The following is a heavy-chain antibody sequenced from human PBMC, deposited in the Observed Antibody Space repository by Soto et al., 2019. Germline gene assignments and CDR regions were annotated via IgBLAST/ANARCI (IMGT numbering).Heavy chain of an antibody. CDR2: IKQDGSEK. J-gene: IGHJ6*02. CDR1: GFTVSSFA. Sequence: GGSLRLSCAASGFTVSSFAMTWVRQAPGKGLEWVSNIKQDGSEKNYVDSVKGRFTISRDNAKNSLYLEMNNLRVEDTAIYYCAIWYAAQXWGQGTTVTVS. CDR3: AIWYAAQX. D-gene: IGHD3-10*01. V-gene: IGHV3-7*03.